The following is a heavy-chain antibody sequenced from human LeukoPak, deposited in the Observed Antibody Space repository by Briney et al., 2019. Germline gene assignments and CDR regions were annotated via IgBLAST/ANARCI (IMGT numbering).Heavy chain of an antibody. CDR2: ISGRGGSI. Sequence: PGGSLRLSRSASGFTFKNYAMSWVRQAPGKGLVWVSTISGRGGSIYYADSLKGRFTISRDNSMNTLFLQMNSLRAEDTAVYYCAKDWDYFVSGSYYHLDYWGQGTLVTVSS. CDR3: AKDWDYFVSGSYYHLDY. D-gene: IGHD3-22*01. V-gene: IGHV3-23*01. CDR1: GFTFKNYA. J-gene: IGHJ4*02.